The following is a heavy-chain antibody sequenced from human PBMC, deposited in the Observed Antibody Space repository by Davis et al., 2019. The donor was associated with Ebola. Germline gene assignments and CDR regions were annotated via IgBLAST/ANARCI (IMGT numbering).Heavy chain of an antibody. CDR3: ARMITMVQGVMFPDAFDI. V-gene: IGHV1-3*01. J-gene: IGHJ3*02. Sequence: ASVKVSCKASGYTFTSYAMHWVRQAPGQRLEWMGWINAGNGNTKYSQKCQGRVTITRETSASTAYMELSSLRSEDTAVYYCARMITMVQGVMFPDAFDIWGQGTMATVSS. D-gene: IGHD3-10*01. CDR1: GYTFTSYA. CDR2: INAGNGNT.